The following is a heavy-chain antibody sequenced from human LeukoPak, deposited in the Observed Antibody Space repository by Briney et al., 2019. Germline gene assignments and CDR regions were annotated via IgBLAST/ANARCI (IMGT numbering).Heavy chain of an antibody. J-gene: IGHJ5*02. Sequence: GGSLRLSCAASGFTFSSYWMTWVRQAPGKGLEWVANIKQDGSEKYYVDSVKGRFTISRDNAKNSLYLQMNSLGAEDTAVYYCARATASNWFDPWGQGTLVTVSS. CDR2: IKQDGSEK. D-gene: IGHD2-21*01. V-gene: IGHV3-7*01. CDR1: GFTFSSYW. CDR3: ARATASNWFDP.